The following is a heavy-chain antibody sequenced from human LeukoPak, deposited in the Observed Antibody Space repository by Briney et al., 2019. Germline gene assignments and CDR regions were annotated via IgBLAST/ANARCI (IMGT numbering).Heavy chain of an antibody. CDR1: GGSISSYY. D-gene: IGHD6-19*01. J-gene: IGHJ2*01. Sequence: PSETLSLTCTVSGGSISSYYWSWIRQPPGKGLEWIGYIYYSGSTNYNPSLKSRVTISVDTSKNQFSLKLSSVTAADTAVYYCARDGSGAVAAIVPDWYFDLWGRGTLVTVSS. CDR3: ARDGSGAVAAIVPDWYFDL. V-gene: IGHV4-59*01. CDR2: IYYSGST.